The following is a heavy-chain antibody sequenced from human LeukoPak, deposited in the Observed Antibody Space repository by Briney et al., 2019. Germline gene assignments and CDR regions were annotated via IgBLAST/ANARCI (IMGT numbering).Heavy chain of an antibody. CDR3: ARAMVDGWFDP. D-gene: IGHD2-8*01. CDR1: GGSFSGYY. CDR2: INHSGST. J-gene: IGHJ5*02. V-gene: IGHV4-34*01. Sequence: PSETLSLTCAVYGGSFSGYYWSWIRQPPGKGLEWIGEINHSGSTNYNPSPKSRVTISVDTSKNQFSLKLSSVTAADTAVYYCARAMVDGWFDPWGQGTLVTVSS.